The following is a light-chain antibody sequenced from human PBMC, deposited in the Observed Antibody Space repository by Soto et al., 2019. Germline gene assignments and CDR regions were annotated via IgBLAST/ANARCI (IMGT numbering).Light chain of an antibody. CDR1: SGHSNYA. V-gene: IGLV4-69*01. J-gene: IGLJ2*01. Sequence: QPVLTQSPSASASLGASVKLTCTLSSGHSNYAIAWHQQQSEKGPRYLMKLNSDGSQSKGDGIPDRFSGSSSGAERYLTIASPQSEDEADYYCQTWGSGIVVFGGGTKLTVL. CDR2: LNSDGSQ. CDR3: QTWGSGIVV.